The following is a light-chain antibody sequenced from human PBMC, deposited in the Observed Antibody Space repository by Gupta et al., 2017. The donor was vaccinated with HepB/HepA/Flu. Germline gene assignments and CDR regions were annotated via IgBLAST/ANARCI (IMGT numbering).Light chain of an antibody. V-gene: IGKV1-6*01. J-gene: IGKJ1*01. CDR2: AAS. Sequence: YRFTITCRASQGIKKDLAWYQHKPGKAPKLLIFAASSVQTGVPSRFSGSGSGTDFTLTISSRQPEDFATYYCLQEDSSPRTFGQGTKVEVK. CDR3: LQEDSSPRT. CDR1: QGIKKD.